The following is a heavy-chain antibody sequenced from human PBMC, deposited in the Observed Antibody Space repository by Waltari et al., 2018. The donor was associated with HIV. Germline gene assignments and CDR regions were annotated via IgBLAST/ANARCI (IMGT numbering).Heavy chain of an antibody. V-gene: IGHV3-74*01. CDR2: SSRDASST. Sequence: EVQLVESGGGLVQPGGSLRLSCAASGFTFSSYWIHWVRQAPGKGLVGVSRSSRDASSTSYADSVKGRFTISRDNAKNTLYLQMNSLRAEDTAVYYCARIYSSGWYEYFDYWGQGTLVTVSS. CDR3: ARIYSSGWYEYFDY. CDR1: GFTFSSYW. J-gene: IGHJ4*02. D-gene: IGHD6-19*01.